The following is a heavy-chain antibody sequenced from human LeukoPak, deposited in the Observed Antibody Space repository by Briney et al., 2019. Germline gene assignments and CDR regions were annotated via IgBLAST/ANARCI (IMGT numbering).Heavy chain of an antibody. Sequence: PSQTLSLTCTVSGGSISSGDYYWSWIRQPPGKGLEWIGYIYYSGGTYYNPSLKSRVTISVDTSKNQFSLKLSSVTAADTAVYYCARAEDSSGWYSPNKNYFDYWGQGTLVTVSS. J-gene: IGHJ4*02. V-gene: IGHV4-30-4*01. CDR3: ARAEDSSGWYSPNKNYFDY. D-gene: IGHD6-19*01. CDR1: GGSISSGDYY. CDR2: IYYSGGT.